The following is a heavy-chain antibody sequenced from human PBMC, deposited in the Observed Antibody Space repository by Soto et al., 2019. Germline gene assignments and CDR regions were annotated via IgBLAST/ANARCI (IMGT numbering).Heavy chain of an antibody. CDR3: ARAGDDCSTTTCYVIDY. J-gene: IGHJ4*02. D-gene: IGHD2-2*01. CDR2: INAGKGNT. Sequence: EASVKVSCKASGYTFTTYAIHWVRQAPAQRLEWMAWINAGKGNTKYSQNFPGRGTVTRDTSASPAYMELNSLRSEDTAVYYCARAGDDCSTTTCYVIDYWGQGSLVTVSS. CDR1: GYTFTTYA. V-gene: IGHV1-3*01.